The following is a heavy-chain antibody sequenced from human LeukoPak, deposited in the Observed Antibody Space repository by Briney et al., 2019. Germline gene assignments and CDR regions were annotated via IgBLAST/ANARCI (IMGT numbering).Heavy chain of an antibody. D-gene: IGHD2-15*01. CDR2: IYYSGST. CDR3: ARVDAAREVDP. J-gene: IGHJ5*02. V-gene: IGHV4-59*01. CDR1: GGSISSYY. Sequence: SETLSLTCTVSGGSISSYYWSWIRQPPGKGLEWIGYIYYSGSTNYNPSLKSRVTISVDTSKNQFSLKLSSVTAADTAVYYCARVDAAREVDPWGQGTLVTVSS.